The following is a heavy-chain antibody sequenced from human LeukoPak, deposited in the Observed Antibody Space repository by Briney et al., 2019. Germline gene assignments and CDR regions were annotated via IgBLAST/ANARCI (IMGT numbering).Heavy chain of an antibody. CDR3: AKDGDSSGYYLVGPNFDY. CDR2: ISWNSGSI. V-gene: IGHV3-9*01. D-gene: IGHD3-22*01. Sequence: PGGSLRLSCAASGFTFDDYAMHWVRQAPGKGLEWVSGISWNSGSIGYADSVKGRFTISRDNAKNSLYLQMNSLRAEDTALYYCAKDGDSSGYYLVGPNFDYWGQGTLVTVSS. CDR1: GFTFDDYA. J-gene: IGHJ4*02.